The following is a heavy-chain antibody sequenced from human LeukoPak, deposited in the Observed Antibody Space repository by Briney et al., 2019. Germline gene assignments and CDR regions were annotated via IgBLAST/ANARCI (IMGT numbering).Heavy chain of an antibody. V-gene: IGHV4-34*01. CDR1: GGSFSGYY. CDR3: ARGRYCSSTSCYMFWFDP. Sequence: SETLSLTCAVYGGSFSGYYWSWIRQPPGKGLEWIGEINHSGSTNYNPSLKSRVTISVDTSKNQFSLELSSVTAADTAVYYCARGRYCSSTSCYMFWFDPWGQGTLVTVSS. CDR2: INHSGST. J-gene: IGHJ5*02. D-gene: IGHD2-2*02.